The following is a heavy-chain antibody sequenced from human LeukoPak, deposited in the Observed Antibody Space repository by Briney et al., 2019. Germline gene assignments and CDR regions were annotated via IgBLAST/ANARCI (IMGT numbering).Heavy chain of an antibody. CDR1: GYSFTSYW. J-gene: IGHJ4*02. CDR3: ARRYVSSGYELDY. Sequence: GESPKTFCWGFGYSFTSYWNGWGRQMPGKGLEWMGIIYPGGSDTKYSPSFQGQVTISADKSINHAYLQWSRLKASDTAMYYCARRYVSSGYELDYWGQGTLVSVSS. CDR2: IYPGGSDT. D-gene: IGHD3-22*01. V-gene: IGHV5-51*01.